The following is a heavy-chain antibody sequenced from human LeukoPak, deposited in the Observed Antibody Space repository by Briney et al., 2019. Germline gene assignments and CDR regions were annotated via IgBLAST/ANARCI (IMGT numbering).Heavy chain of an antibody. J-gene: IGHJ3*02. CDR1: GYTFTSYG. D-gene: IGHD3-10*01. Sequence: GASVKVSCKASGYTFTSYGISWVRQAPGQGLEWMGWISAYNGNTNYAQKLQGRVTMTTDTSTSTAYMELRSLRSDDTAVYYCARERVSLLWFGELLFDIWGRGTMVTVSS. V-gene: IGHV1-18*01. CDR2: ISAYNGNT. CDR3: ARERVSLLWFGELLFDI.